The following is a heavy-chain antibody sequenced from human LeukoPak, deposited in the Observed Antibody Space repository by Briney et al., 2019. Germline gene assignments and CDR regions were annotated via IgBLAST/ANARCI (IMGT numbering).Heavy chain of an antibody. CDR2: IKQDGSEK. Sequence: GGSLRLSCAASGFTFSSYWMSWVRQAPGKGLEWVANIKQDGSEKYYVDSVKGRFTISRDNAKNTLYLQMNSLRAEDTAVYYCAREVYSSGWYNFDYWGQGTLVTVSS. CDR3: AREVYSSGWYNFDY. CDR1: GFTFSSYW. D-gene: IGHD6-19*01. V-gene: IGHV3-7*01. J-gene: IGHJ4*02.